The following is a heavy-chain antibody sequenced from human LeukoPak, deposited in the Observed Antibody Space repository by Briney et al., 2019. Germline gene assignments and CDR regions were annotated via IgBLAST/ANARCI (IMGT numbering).Heavy chain of an antibody. CDR3: ARVHVVVVPAAMVGSYYGMDV. CDR1: GYTFTSYG. J-gene: IGHJ6*02. Sequence: GASVKVSCKASGYTFTSYGISWVRQAPGQGLEWMGWISAYNGNTNYAQKLQGRVTMTTDTSTSTAYMELRSLRSDDTAVYYCARVHVVVVPAAMVGSYYGMDVWGQGTTVTVSS. D-gene: IGHD2-2*01. CDR2: ISAYNGNT. V-gene: IGHV1-18*01.